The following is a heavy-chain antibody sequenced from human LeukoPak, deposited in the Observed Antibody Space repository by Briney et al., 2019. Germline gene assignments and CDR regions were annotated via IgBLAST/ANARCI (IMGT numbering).Heavy chain of an antibody. CDR2: INHSGST. D-gene: IGHD5-12*01. Sequence: SETLSLTCAVYGGSFSGYYWSWIRQPPGKGLEWIGEINHSGSTNYNPSLKSRVTISVDTSKNQFFLKLSSVTAADTAVYYCATLGYSGYLSCWGQGTLVTVSS. J-gene: IGHJ4*02. CDR1: GGSFSGYY. V-gene: IGHV4-34*01. CDR3: ATLGYSGYLSC.